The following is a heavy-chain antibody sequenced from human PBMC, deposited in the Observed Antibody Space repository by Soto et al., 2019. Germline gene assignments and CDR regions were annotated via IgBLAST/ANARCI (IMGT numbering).Heavy chain of an antibody. V-gene: IGHV4-31*03. CDR2: IYYTGST. CDR1: GGYIGSGGYY. J-gene: IGHJ5*02. D-gene: IGHD6-13*01. Sequence: QVQLQESGPGLVKPSQTLSLTCNVSGGYIGSGGYYWSWIRQHPGKDLEWIGYIYYTGSTYYNRSLRSRVSMSVDTSKNQFSLKLTSGTAAGTAVYYCARDRRSAHGTRGSIDPWGQGTMVTVSA. CDR3: ARDRRSAHGTRGSIDP.